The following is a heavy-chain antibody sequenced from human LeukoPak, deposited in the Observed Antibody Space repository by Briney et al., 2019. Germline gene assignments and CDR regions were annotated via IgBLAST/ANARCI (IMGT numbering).Heavy chain of an antibody. CDR3: SRGSGWLSVY. CDR2: ISGGTT. D-gene: IGHD6-19*01. CDR1: GFTFGDYL. Sequence: GRSLRLSCTASGFTFGDYLMSWFRQAPGKGLEWIGFISGGTTEYAASVKGRFTISRDDSTSIAYLQMDSLTTEDTAVYYCSRGSGWLSVYWGQGTLVTVSS. V-gene: IGHV3-49*03. J-gene: IGHJ4*02.